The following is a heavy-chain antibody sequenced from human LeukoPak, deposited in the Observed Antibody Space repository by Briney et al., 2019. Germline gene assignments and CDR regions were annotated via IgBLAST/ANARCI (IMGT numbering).Heavy chain of an antibody. CDR3: AKGFRNHLLIVVDD. CDR1: GFTLSSYW. D-gene: IGHD3-22*01. V-gene: IGHV3-74*01. CDR2: INSDGSST. J-gene: IGHJ4*02. Sequence: HPGGSLRLSCAASGFTLSSYWMHWVRHAPGKGLVWVSRINSDGSSTSYADSVKGRFTISRDNAKNTLFLQMNSLRAEDTAVYYCAKGFRNHLLIVVDDWGQGTLVTVSS.